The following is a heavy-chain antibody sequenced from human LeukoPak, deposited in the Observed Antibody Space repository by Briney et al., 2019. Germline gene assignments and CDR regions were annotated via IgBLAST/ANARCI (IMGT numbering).Heavy chain of an antibody. CDR2: IYHSGST. CDR1: GGSISSSNW. J-gene: IGHJ4*02. Sequence: SETLSLTCAVSGGSISSSNWWSWVRQPPGKGLEWIGEIYHSGSTNYNPSLKSRVTISVDKSKNQFSLKLSSVTAADTAVYYCGKETYFDFWSGYYHRAQFDYWGQGTLVTVSS. V-gene: IGHV4-4*02. CDR3: GKETYFDFWSGYYHRAQFDY. D-gene: IGHD3-3*01.